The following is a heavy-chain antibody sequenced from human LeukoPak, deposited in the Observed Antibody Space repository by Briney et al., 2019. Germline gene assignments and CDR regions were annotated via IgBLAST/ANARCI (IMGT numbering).Heavy chain of an antibody. D-gene: IGHD3-3*01. J-gene: IGHJ4*02. CDR2: IKQDGSEK. CDR1: GFTFSNFW. CDR3: AKDIYPHLLRFLEWLPDY. Sequence: GGSLRLSCTASGFTFSNFWMGWVRQAPGKGLEWVANIKQDGSEKYYVDSVKGRFTISRDNSKNTLYLQMNSLRAEDTAVYYCAKDIYPHLLRFLEWLPDYWGQGALVTVSS. V-gene: IGHV3-7*01.